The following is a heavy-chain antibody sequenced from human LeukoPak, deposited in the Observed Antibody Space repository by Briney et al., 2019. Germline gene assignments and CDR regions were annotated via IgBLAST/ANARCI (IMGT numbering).Heavy chain of an antibody. CDR1: GYSFTSYW. CDR3: ARLGLTPYYYYYMDV. CDR2: IYPGDSNT. V-gene: IGHV5-51*01. D-gene: IGHD1-14*01. Sequence: GESLKISCKGSGYSFTSYWIGWVRQMPGKGLEWMGIIYPGDSNTRYSPPFQGQVTISADKSISTAYLQWSSLKASDTAMYYCARLGLTPYYYYYMDVWGKGTTVTVSS. J-gene: IGHJ6*03.